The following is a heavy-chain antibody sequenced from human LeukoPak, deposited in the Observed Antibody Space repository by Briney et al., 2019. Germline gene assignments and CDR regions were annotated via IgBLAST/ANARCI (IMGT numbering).Heavy chain of an antibody. Sequence: GGSLRPSCAASGFTFNYCAMNWVRQAPGKGLEWVSSIGGGGGYIYYADSVKGRFTISRDNSKNTLYLQMNSLRAEDTAVYYCARSRGAGPGAYFDYWGQGTLVAVTS. J-gene: IGHJ4*02. V-gene: IGHV3-23*01. CDR1: GFTFNYCA. D-gene: IGHD6-19*01. CDR3: ARSRGAGPGAYFDY. CDR2: IGGGGGYI.